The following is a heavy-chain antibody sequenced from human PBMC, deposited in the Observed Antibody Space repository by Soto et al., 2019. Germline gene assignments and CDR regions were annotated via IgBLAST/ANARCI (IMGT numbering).Heavy chain of an antibody. CDR2: IDWDDDK. V-gene: IGHV2-70*04. CDR1: GFSPSTSGMR. Sequence: SGPTLVNPTQTLTLTCTFSGFSPSTSGMRVSWIRQPPGKALEWLARIDWDDDKFYSTSLKTRLTISKDTSKNQVVLTMTNMDPVDTATYYCARMGYSSSWSNHYYFDYWGQGTLVTVSS. D-gene: IGHD6-13*01. J-gene: IGHJ4*02. CDR3: ARMGYSSSWSNHYYFDY.